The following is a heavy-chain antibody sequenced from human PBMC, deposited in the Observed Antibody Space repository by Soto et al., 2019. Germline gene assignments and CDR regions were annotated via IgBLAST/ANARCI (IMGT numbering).Heavy chain of an antibody. CDR3: ARDPIVGATANPPYYYYYGMDV. CDR2: IIPIFGTA. CDR1: GGTFSSYA. D-gene: IGHD1-26*01. J-gene: IGHJ6*02. V-gene: IGHV1-69*01. Sequence: QVQLVQSGAEVKKPGSSVKVSCKASGGTFSSYAISWVRQAPGQGLEWMGGIIPIFGTANYAQKFQGRVTITADEATSKAYMELRSLRSEDTAVYYCARDPIVGATANPPYYYYYGMDVWGQGTTVTVSS.